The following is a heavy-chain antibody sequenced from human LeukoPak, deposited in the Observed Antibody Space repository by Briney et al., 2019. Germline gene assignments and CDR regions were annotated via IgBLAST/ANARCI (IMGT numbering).Heavy chain of an antibody. V-gene: IGHV1-3*01. Sequence: ASVKVSCKASGYTFTSYAMHWVRQAPGQRLEWMGWINAGNGNTKYSQKFQGRVTITRDTSASTAYMELSSLRSEDTAVYYCATPWTAAGYYFDYWGQGTLDTVSS. D-gene: IGHD6-13*01. CDR3: ATPWTAAGYYFDY. CDR1: GYTFTSYA. J-gene: IGHJ4*02. CDR2: INAGNGNT.